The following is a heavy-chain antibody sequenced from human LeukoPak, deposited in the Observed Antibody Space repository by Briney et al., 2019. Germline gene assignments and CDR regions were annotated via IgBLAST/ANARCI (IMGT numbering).Heavy chain of an antibody. J-gene: IGHJ5*02. Sequence: PSETLSLTCTVSGGSINSYYWSWIRQPAGKGLEWIGRIYTSGSTNYNPSLKSRVTISVDTSKNQFSLNLHSVTAADTAVYYCARDPGGSYSTTRGDWFDPWGQGVLVTVSS. CDR3: ARDPGGSYSTTRGDWFDP. V-gene: IGHV4-4*07. D-gene: IGHD1-1*01. CDR2: IYTSGST. CDR1: GGSINSYY.